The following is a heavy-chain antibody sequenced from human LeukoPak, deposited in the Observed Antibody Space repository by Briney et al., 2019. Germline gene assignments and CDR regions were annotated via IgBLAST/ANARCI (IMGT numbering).Heavy chain of an antibody. D-gene: IGHD5-18*01. CDR1: GGSFSGYY. CDR2: INHSGST. Sequence: SETLSLTCAVYGGSFSGYYWSWIRQPPGKGLEWIGEINHSGSTNYNPSLKSRVTISVDTSKNQFSLKLSSVTAADTAVYYCARVLKVDTAMESFDYWGQGTLVTVSS. CDR3: ARVLKVDTAMESFDY. J-gene: IGHJ4*02. V-gene: IGHV4-34*01.